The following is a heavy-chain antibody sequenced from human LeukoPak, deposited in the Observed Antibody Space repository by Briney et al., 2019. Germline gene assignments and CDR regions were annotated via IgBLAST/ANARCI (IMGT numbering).Heavy chain of an antibody. CDR3: ARRDYYYYYTDV. V-gene: IGHV4-59*01. CDR1: GGSISSYY. J-gene: IGHJ6*03. CDR2: IYYSGST. Sequence: SETLSLTCTVTGGSISSYYWSWIRQPPGKGLEWIGYIYYSGSTNYNPSLKSRVTISVDTSKNQFSLKLSSVTAADTAVYYCARRDYYYYYTDVWGKGTTVTVSS.